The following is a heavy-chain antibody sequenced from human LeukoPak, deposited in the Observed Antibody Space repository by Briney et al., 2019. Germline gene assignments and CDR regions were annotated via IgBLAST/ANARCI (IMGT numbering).Heavy chain of an antibody. CDR3: ATLLPMDV. CDR1: EFTFSKHW. Sequence: PGGSLRLSCAASEFTFSKHWMSWVRQAPGKGLQWLAHIKEDGSEKYYVDSVKGRFIISRNNAKNSLYLEMNSLRGEDTAVYYCATLLPMDVWGTGTTVTVSS. CDR2: IKEDGSEK. J-gene: IGHJ6*03. V-gene: IGHV3-7*01. D-gene: IGHD2-21*01.